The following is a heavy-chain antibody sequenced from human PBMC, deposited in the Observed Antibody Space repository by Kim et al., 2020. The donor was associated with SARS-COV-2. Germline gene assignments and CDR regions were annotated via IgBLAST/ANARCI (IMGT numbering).Heavy chain of an antibody. J-gene: IGHJ5*02. Sequence: SVKVSCKASGGTFSSYAISWVRQAPGQGLEWMGGIIPIFGTANYAQKFQGRVTITADESTSTAYMELSSLRSEDTAVYYCARGVSIAAAGPTYNWFDPWGQGTLVTVSS. D-gene: IGHD6-13*01. CDR1: GGTFSSYA. CDR3: ARGVSIAAAGPTYNWFDP. CDR2: IIPIFGTA. V-gene: IGHV1-69*13.